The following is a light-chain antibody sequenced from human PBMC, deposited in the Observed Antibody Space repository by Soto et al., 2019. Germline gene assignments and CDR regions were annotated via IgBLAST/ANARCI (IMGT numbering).Light chain of an antibody. CDR2: EVS. J-gene: IGLJ1*01. Sequence: QSVLTQPPSASGSPGQSVTISCAGTSSDVGGYNYVSWYQQYPGKVPKLMIYEVSERPSGDPDRFSGSKSGNTAFLTVSGLQAEDEADYYCLSYADTAYVFGTGTKVTVL. CDR3: LSYADTAYV. CDR1: SSDVGGYNY. V-gene: IGLV2-8*01.